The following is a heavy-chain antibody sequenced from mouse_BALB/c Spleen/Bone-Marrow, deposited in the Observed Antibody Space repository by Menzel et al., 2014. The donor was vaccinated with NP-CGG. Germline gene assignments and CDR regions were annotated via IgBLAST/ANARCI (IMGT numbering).Heavy chain of an antibody. CDR2: ISDGGSYT. CDR3: SRVSYDYFDY. D-gene: IGHD2-4*01. CDR1: GFTFSDYY. J-gene: IGHJ2*01. Sequence: EVMLVESGGGLVKPGGSLKLSCAASGFTFSDYYMYWVRQTPEKRPEWVATISDGGSYTYYPDSVKGRFTISRDNAKNNLYLQRSSPKSDDTAMYYCSRVSYDYFDYWGQGTTLTVSS. V-gene: IGHV5-4*02.